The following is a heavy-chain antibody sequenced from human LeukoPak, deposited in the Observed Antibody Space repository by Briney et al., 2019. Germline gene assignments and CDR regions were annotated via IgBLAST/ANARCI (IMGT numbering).Heavy chain of an antibody. D-gene: IGHD3-16*01. V-gene: IGHV3-21*01. CDR3: ARSNNGGWGYCDY. CDR1: GFTFSSYS. Sequence: GGSLRLSCAASGFTFSSYSMNWVRQAPGKGLEWVSSISSSSSYIYYADSVKGRFTISRDNAKNSLYLQMNSLRAEDTAVYYCARSNNGGWGYCDYWGQGSLVTVSS. CDR2: ISSSSSYI. J-gene: IGHJ4*02.